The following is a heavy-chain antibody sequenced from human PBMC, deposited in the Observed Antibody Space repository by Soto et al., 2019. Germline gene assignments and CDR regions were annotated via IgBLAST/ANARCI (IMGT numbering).Heavy chain of an antibody. J-gene: IGHJ2*01. Sequence: QVQLVESGGGVVQPGRSLRLSCAASRFTFSAHAMHWVRQAPGKGLEWVAVVSYDGSNKYYADSVKGRFTISRDNCKSTLYLQMNSLRAEDTAVYYCARGTYCGGGCFPGKVSNWYIDLWGRGNLVIVS. D-gene: IGHD2-21*02. V-gene: IGHV3-30-3*01. CDR2: VSYDGSNK. CDR1: RFTFSAHA. CDR3: ARGTYCGGGCFPGKVSNWYIDL.